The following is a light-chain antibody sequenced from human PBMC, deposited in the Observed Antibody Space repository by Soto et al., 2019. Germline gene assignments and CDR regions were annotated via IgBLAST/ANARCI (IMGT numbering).Light chain of an antibody. CDR2: LEGSGSY. Sequence: QLVLTQSSSASASLGSSVKLTCTLSSGHSSYIIAWHQQQPGKAPRYLMKLEGSGSYNKGSGVPDRFSGSSSGADRYLTISNLQSEDEADYYCETWDSNIHVVFGGGTQRTVL. J-gene: IGLJ2*01. V-gene: IGLV4-60*03. CDR3: ETWDSNIHVV. CDR1: SGHSSYI.